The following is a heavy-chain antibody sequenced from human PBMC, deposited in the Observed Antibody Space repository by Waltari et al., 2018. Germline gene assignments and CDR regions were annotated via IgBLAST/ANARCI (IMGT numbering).Heavy chain of an antibody. D-gene: IGHD3-22*01. CDR3: AREGKNSYDSSGYYYYPPHY. V-gene: IGHV1-69*10. J-gene: IGHJ4*02. CDR2: IIPILGIA. Sequence: QVQLVQSGAEVKKPGSSVKVSCKASGGTFSSYAISWVRQAPGPRLEWMGGIIPILGIANYAQKFQGRVTIIADKSTSTAYMELSSLRSEDTAVYYCAREGKNSYDSSGYYYYPPHYWGQGTLVTVSS. CDR1: GGTFSSYA.